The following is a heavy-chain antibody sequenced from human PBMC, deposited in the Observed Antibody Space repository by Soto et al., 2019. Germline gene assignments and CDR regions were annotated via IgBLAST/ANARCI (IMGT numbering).Heavy chain of an antibody. CDR1: GVSIRSGGYS. CDR2: IYHSGST. Sequence: QLQLQESGSGLVKPSQTLSLTCAVSGVSIRSGGYSWSWIRQPPGKGLEWIGYIYHSGSTYYNPSLKSRVTISVDMSKNQFALKLSSVTAADTAVYSCARESIQSAWFDPWGQGTLVTVSS. D-gene: IGHD6-6*01. V-gene: IGHV4-30-2*01. CDR3: ARESIQSAWFDP. J-gene: IGHJ5*02.